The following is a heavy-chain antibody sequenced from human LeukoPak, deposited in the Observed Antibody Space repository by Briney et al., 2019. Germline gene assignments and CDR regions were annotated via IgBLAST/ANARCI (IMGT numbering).Heavy chain of an antibody. CDR2: ISSSSTYI. J-gene: IGHJ4*02. CDR3: VRANLGSFDY. Sequence: GGSLRLSCAASGFSFSTYYANWVRQAPGKGLEWVSCISSSSTYIYYSDSVRGRFAISRDNAKNSLYLQMNSLRAEDTAVYYCVRANLGSFDYWGQGSLVTVSS. D-gene: IGHD3-16*01. CDR1: GFSFSTYY. V-gene: IGHV3-21*01.